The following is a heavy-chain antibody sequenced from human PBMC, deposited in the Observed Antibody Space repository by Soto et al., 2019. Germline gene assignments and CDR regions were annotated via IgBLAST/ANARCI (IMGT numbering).Heavy chain of an antibody. CDR1: GYTFTSYY. CDR3: ARDTVQLELTYYFDY. CDR2: INPSGGST. Sequence: ASVKVSCKASGYTFTSYYMHWVRQAPGQGLEWMGIINPSGGSTSYAQKFQGRVTMTRDTSTSTVYMELSSLRSEDTAVYYCARDTVQLELTYYFDYWGQGTLVTVSS. D-gene: IGHD1-1*01. J-gene: IGHJ4*02. V-gene: IGHV1-46*03.